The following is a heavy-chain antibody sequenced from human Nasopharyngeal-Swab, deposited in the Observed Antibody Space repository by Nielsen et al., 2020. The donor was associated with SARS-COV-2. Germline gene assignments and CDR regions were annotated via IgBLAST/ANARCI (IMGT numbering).Heavy chain of an antibody. CDR2: INTNTGNP. Sequence: ASVKVSCKASGYTFTNYAINWVRQAPGQGLEWMGWINTNTGNPMYAQGFTGRFVFSLDTSVSTAYLQISSLKAEETAVYYCARGSNGYDTSGFDYWGQGTLATVSS. CDR3: ARGSNGYDTSGFDY. D-gene: IGHD3-22*01. CDR1: GYTFTNYA. J-gene: IGHJ4*02. V-gene: IGHV7-4-1*02.